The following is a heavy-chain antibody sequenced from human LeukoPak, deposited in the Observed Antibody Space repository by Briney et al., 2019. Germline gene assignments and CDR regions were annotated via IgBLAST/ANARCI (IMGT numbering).Heavy chain of an antibody. V-gene: IGHV1-24*01. D-gene: IGHD1-26*01. Sequence: ASVKVSCKVSEYTLTELSMHWVRQAPGKGLEWLGGFDPEDGEIIYAQKFQGRVTMSDATSTDTAYMELGSLRSDDTAVYYCAADRGDYSGSYWTAFDIWGQGTMVTVSS. CDR2: FDPEDGEI. CDR1: EYTLTELS. CDR3: AADRGDYSGSYWTAFDI. J-gene: IGHJ3*02.